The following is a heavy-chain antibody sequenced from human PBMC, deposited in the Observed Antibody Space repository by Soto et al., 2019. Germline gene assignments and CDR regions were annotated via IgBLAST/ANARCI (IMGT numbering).Heavy chain of an antibody. CDR2: VYYTGST. V-gene: IGHV4-59*01. CDR3: ARSVAVPGAHIDY. CDR1: GGSISGSY. J-gene: IGHJ4*02. Sequence: PSETLSHTCRFSGGSISGSYWSWIRQSPGKGLEWLGYVYYTGSTNYSPSLRSRVSISVDTSKNEFSLRLSSVTAADTAVYFCARSVAVPGAHIDYWGQGTQVTVSS. D-gene: IGHD6-19*01.